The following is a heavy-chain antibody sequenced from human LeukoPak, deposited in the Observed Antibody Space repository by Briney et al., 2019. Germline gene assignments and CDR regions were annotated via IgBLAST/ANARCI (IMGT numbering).Heavy chain of an antibody. D-gene: IGHD1-26*01. CDR2: ISGSGGST. J-gene: IGHJ4*02. V-gene: IGHV3-23*01. CDR1: GFTFSSYA. CDR3: AKDRGWEPDDADY. Sequence: SGGSLRLSCAASGFTFSSYAMSWVRQAPGKGLEWVSSISGSGGSTYYADSVKGRFTISRDNSKNTLYLQMNSLRAEDTAVYYCAKDRGWEPDDADYWGQGTLVTVSS.